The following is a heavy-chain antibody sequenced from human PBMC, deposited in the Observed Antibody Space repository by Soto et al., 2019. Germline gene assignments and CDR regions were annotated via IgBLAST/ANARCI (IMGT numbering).Heavy chain of an antibody. D-gene: IGHD6-6*01. J-gene: IGHJ4*02. V-gene: IGHV3-11*01. CDR1: GFTFSDYY. Sequence: VGSLRLSCAASGFTFSDYYMSWIRQAPGKGLEWVSYISSSGSTIYYADSVKGRFTISRDNAKNSLYLQMNSLRAEDTAVYYCARARDSSSSSGYYFDYWGQGTLVTVSS. CDR3: ARARDSSSSSGYYFDY. CDR2: ISSSGSTI.